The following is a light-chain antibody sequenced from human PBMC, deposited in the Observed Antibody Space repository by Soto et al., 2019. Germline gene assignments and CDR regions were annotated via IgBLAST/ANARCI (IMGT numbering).Light chain of an antibody. Sequence: EIVMTQSPATLSVSPGERATLSCRASQSVVTNLAWYRQKPGQAPRLLIFGASTRATGIPARFSGGGSGTEFTLTITSLQSEDFATYYCQQSFSAPRTFGQGTKLEIQ. J-gene: IGKJ2*01. V-gene: IGKV3-15*01. CDR1: QSVVTN. CDR3: QQSFSAPRT. CDR2: GAS.